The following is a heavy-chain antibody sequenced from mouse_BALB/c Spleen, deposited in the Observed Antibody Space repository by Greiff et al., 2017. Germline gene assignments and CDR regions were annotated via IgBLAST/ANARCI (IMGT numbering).Heavy chain of an antibody. CDR3: AREGKLLGRAMDY. D-gene: IGHD4-1*01. J-gene: IGHJ4*01. CDR1: GFSLTSYG. CDR2: IWAGGST. Sequence: VQLQESGPGLVAPSQSLSITCTVSGFSLTSYGVHWVRQPPGKGLEWLGVIWAGGSTNYNSALMSRLSISKDNSKSQVFLKMNSLQTDDTAMYYCAREGKLLGRAMDYWGQGTSVTVSS. V-gene: IGHV2-9*02.